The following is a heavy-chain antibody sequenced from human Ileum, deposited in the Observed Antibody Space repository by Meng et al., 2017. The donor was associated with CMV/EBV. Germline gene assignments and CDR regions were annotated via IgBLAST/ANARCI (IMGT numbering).Heavy chain of an antibody. CDR2: ISSSGSTI. CDR3: ARDNDFWSPYYNYGMDV. J-gene: IGHJ6*02. CDR1: GFTFSDYY. D-gene: IGHD3-3*01. V-gene: IGHV3-11*04. Sequence: GGSLRLSCAASGFTFSDYYMSWIRQAPGKGLEWVSYISSSGSTIYYADSVKGRFTISRDNAKNSLYLQMNSRRAEDTAVYYCARDNDFWSPYYNYGMDVWGQGTTVTVSS.